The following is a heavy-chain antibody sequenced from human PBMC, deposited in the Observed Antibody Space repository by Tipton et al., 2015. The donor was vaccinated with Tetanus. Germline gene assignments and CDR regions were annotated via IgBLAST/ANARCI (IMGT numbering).Heavy chain of an antibody. Sequence: LRLSCTVSGGSVNSGGYYWTWIRLHPRKGLEYIGYVYNSGTTYYKPSLRSRLSISVDTSKNQFSLSLASVTAADTAIYYCARAELRRGFSGYLYYDLWGRGILVTVSS. J-gene: IGHJ2*01. V-gene: IGHV4-31*02. CDR2: VYNSGTT. CDR3: ARAELRRGFSGYLYYDL. CDR1: GGSVNSGGYY. D-gene: IGHD5-12*01.